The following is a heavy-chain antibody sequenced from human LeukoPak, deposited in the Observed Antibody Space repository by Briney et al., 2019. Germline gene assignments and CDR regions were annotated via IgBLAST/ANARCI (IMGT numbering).Heavy chain of an antibody. CDR2: ISSSSSYI. CDR1: GFTFSSYS. J-gene: IGHJ4*02. D-gene: IGHD3-10*01. Sequence: PGGSLRLSCAASGFTFSSYSMNWVRQAPGKGLEWVSSISSSSSYIYYADSVKGRFTISRDNAKNSLYLQMNSLRAEDTAVYYCANPYGSGSSYFDYWGQGTLVTVSS. CDR3: ANPYGSGSSYFDY. V-gene: IGHV3-21*01.